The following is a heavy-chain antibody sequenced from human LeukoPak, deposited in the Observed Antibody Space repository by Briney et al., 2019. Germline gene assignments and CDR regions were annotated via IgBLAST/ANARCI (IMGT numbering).Heavy chain of an antibody. V-gene: IGHV1-2*02. CDR3: ARVSPWHYYYMDV. Sequence: GASVKVSCKASGYTFTGYYMHWVRQAPGQGLEWMGWINPNSGGTNYAQKFQGRVTMTRDTSISTAYMELSRLRSDDTAVYYCARVSPWHYYYMDVWGKGTTVTIPS. J-gene: IGHJ6*03. D-gene: IGHD3-16*01. CDR1: GYTFTGYY. CDR2: INPNSGGT.